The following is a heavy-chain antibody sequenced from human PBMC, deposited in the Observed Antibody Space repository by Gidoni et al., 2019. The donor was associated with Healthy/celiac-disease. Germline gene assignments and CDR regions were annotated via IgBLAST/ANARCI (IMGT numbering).Heavy chain of an antibody. Sequence: QVQLVESGGGVVQPGWSLRLPCAASGFTFRSYGMHWVRQAPGKGLEWVAVISYDGSNKYYADSVKGRFTISRDNSKNTLYLQMNSLRAEDTAVYYCAKLSSENWFDPWGQGTLVTVSS. CDR3: AKLSSENWFDP. J-gene: IGHJ5*02. V-gene: IGHV3-30*18. CDR2: ISYDGSNK. CDR1: GFTFRSYG. D-gene: IGHD6-19*01.